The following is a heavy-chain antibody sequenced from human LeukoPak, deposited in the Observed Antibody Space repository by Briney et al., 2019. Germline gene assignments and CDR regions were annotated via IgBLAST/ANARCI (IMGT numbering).Heavy chain of an antibody. CDR3: AGTTDYSSFLAY. CDR2: TYYRSKWHN. Sequence: SQTLSLTCALSGDSVSSNSAVSNCIRQSPSIGLEWLGRTYYRSKWHNEYADSVKSRISINSDTSKNQFSLHLNSVTPEDTAEYYCAGTTDYSSFLAYWGQGTLVTVSS. D-gene: IGHD4-11*01. J-gene: IGHJ4*02. V-gene: IGHV6-1*01. CDR1: GDSVSSNSAV.